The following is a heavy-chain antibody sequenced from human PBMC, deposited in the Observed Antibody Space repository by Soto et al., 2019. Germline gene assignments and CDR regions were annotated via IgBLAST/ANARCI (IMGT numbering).Heavy chain of an antibody. V-gene: IGHV1-18*01. D-gene: IGHD5-12*01. CDR1: GYTFTSYG. CDR3: ARAGYSGYDSGSDYYYYYGMDV. Sequence: ASVKVSCKASGYTFTSYGIRWVRQAPGQGLEWMGWISAYNGNTNYAQKLQGRVTMTTDTSTSTAYMELRSLRSDDTAVYYCARAGYSGYDSGSDYYYYYGMDVWGQGTTVTVSS. CDR2: ISAYNGNT. J-gene: IGHJ6*02.